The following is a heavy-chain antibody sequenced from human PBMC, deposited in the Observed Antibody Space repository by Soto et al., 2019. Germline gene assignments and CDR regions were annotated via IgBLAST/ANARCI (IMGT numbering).Heavy chain of an antibody. V-gene: IGHV1-69*06. Sequence: QEELVQSGAEVKKPGSSVNVSCKASGGTFASYSITWVRQAPGQRLEWMGEIIPLLKTVNHEQKFQGRVTITGDRSTSTVYMALSRLRSDDTAVYYCARDPVDLFGYMDVWGHGTTVTVS. CDR2: IIPLLKTV. J-gene: IGHJ6*02. D-gene: IGHD6-25*01. CDR1: GGTFASYS. CDR3: ARDPVDLFGYMDV.